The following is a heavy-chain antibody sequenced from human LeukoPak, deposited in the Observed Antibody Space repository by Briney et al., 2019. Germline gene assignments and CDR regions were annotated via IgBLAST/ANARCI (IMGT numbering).Heavy chain of an antibody. J-gene: IGHJ6*02. D-gene: IGHD3-10*01. CDR2: TYYRSKWYN. V-gene: IGHV6-1*01. CDR1: GDSVSSNSAA. Sequence: SQTLSLTCAISGDSVSSNSAAWNWIRQSPSRGLEWLGRTYYRSKWYNDYAVSVKSRITINPDTSKNQFSLQLNSVTPEDTAVHYCARVSARPITMVRGVTFYGMDVWGQGTTVTVSS. CDR3: ARVSARPITMVRGVTFYGMDV.